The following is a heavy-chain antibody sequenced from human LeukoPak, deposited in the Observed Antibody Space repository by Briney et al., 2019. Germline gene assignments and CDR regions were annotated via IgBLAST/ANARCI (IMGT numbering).Heavy chain of an antibody. CDR3: ARDNNIVGAARFQY. CDR1: GFTFSSSW. D-gene: IGHD1-26*01. J-gene: IGHJ4*02. V-gene: IGHV3-74*01. CDR2: ISGDGSTT. Sequence: GGSLRLSCAASGFTFSSSWMHWVRHAPGKGLVWVSRISGDGSTTHYADSVWGRFTISRDNAENTLYLQINGLGAEDTAVYYCARDNNIVGAARFQYWGQGTLVTVSS.